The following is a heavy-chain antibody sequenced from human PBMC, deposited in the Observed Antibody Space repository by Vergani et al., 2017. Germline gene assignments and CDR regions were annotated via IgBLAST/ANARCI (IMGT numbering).Heavy chain of an antibody. CDR1: GYTFTSYG. CDR2: ISAYNGNT. CDR3: ARERSKNGAWLVDLPHGPHYFDY. Sequence: QVQLVQSGAEVKKPGASVKVSCKASGYTFTSYGISWVRQAPGQGLEWMGWISAYNGNTNYAQKFQGRVTITADESTSTAYMELSSLRSEDPAVYYCARERSKNGAWLVDLPHGPHYFDYWGQGTLVTVSS. J-gene: IGHJ4*02. V-gene: IGHV1-18*01. D-gene: IGHD6-19*01.